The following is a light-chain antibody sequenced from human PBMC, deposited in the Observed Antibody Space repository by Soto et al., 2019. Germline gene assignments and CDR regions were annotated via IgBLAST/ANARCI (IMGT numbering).Light chain of an antibody. V-gene: IGLV2-14*01. CDR2: DVS. CDR3: SSYTSSSPHVV. Sequence: QSALTQPASVSGSPGQSITISCTGTSSDVGGYNYVSWYQQHPGKAPKLMIYDVSNRPSGVSNRFSGSKSGNTVSLTISGLQADDQADYHCSSYTSSSPHVVFGGGTQLTVL. J-gene: IGLJ2*01. CDR1: SSDVGGYNY.